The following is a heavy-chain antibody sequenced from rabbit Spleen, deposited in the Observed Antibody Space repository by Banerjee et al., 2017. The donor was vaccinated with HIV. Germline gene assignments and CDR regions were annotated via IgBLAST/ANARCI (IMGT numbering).Heavy chain of an antibody. D-gene: IGHD1-1*01. CDR2: INIDSGST. CDR3: ASNRDTVNIYYHGMDL. Sequence: QEHLKESGGGLVQPGGSLKLSCKASGFTLSSYYMNWVRQAPGKGLEWIACINIDSGSTWYASWAKGRFTISKASSTTVTLQMTSLTAADTATYFCASNRDTVNIYYHGMDLWGQGTLVTVS. J-gene: IGHJ6*01. V-gene: IGHV1S45*01. CDR1: GFTLSSYYM.